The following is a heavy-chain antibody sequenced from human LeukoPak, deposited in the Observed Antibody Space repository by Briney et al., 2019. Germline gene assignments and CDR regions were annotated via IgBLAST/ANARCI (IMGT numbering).Heavy chain of an antibody. CDR1: GGSISSTY. CDR2: IYTSGST. J-gene: IGHJ5*02. V-gene: IGHV4-4*07. D-gene: IGHD3-22*01. CDR3: AREMGGYHNWFDP. Sequence: SETLSLTCTVSGGSISSTYWSWIRQPAGKGREGIGRIYTSGSTNYNPSLKRRVTISVDTSKNHFSLNLRSVTAADTAVYYCAREMGGYHNWFDPWGQGTLVTVSS.